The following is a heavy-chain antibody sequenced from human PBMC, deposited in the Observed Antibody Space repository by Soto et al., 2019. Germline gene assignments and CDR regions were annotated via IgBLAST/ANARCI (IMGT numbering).Heavy chain of an antibody. CDR2: ISPYTGNT. V-gene: IGHV1-18*01. D-gene: IGHD3-16*01. Sequence: QVQLVQSGDEVKKPGASVKVSCKASGYIFVNYGIAWVRQAPGQGLEWMGWISPYTGNTHSARKVQGRITMTTDTSSSTAYMDLGSLTSHDTAVYYCVMVDNYVTPTPQDVWGQGTTVTVSS. J-gene: IGHJ6*02. CDR1: GYIFVNYG. CDR3: VMVDNYVTPTPQDV.